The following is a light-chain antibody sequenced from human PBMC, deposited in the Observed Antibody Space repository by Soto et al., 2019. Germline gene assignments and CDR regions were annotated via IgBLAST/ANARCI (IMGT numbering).Light chain of an antibody. Sequence: DIQMTQSPSTLSATAGDRVTITCRASQSISSWLAWYQQKPGKAPKLLIYDASNLESGVPSRFSGSGSGTEFTLTISNLQPDDIATYYCQFYDSLPLLTFGGGTKVDIK. V-gene: IGKV1-5*01. J-gene: IGKJ4*01. CDR1: QSISSW. CDR2: DAS. CDR3: QFYDSLPLLT.